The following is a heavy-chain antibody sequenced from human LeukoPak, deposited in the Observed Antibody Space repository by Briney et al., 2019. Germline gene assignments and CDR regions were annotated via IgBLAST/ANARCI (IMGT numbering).Heavy chain of an antibody. CDR1: SGSISNSNFF. D-gene: IGHD3-10*01. Sequence: SETLSLTCTVSSGSISNSNFFWGWIRQPPGKGLEWIGSIFYSGSTDYNPSLKSRVTISVDTSKNQFSLKLNSVTAADTAVYYCARDPGDYYGSGRSHNWFDPWGQGTLVTVSS. CDR2: IFYSGST. CDR3: ARDPGDYYGSGRSHNWFDP. V-gene: IGHV4-39*07. J-gene: IGHJ5*02.